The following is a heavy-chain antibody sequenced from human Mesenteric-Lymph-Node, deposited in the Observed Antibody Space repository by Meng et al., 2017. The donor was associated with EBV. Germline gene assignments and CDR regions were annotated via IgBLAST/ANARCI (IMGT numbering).Heavy chain of an antibody. Sequence: LKEFFSALVKPTPTLTLICTFPGFSLTNGGVAVGWIRQPPGKALEWLALIYWDDDKRYSPSLKSRLTITKDTSKNQVVLTMTNMDPVDTATYYCARILAAAGGLDAFDIWGQGTMVTVSS. CDR1: GFSLTNGGVA. J-gene: IGHJ3*02. D-gene: IGHD6-13*01. CDR3: ARILAAAGGLDAFDI. V-gene: IGHV2-5*02. CDR2: IYWDDDK.